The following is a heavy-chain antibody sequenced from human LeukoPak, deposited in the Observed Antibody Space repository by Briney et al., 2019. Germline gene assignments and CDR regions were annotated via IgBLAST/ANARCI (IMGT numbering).Heavy chain of an antibody. V-gene: IGHV3-48*03. Sequence: GGSLRLSCAASGFTFSSYAMNWVRQAPGKGLEWVSYISSSGTTIYYADSVKGRFTISRDNAKNSLYLQMNSLRAEDTAVYYCARGLLLAAAGTGVDYWGQGTLVSVSS. D-gene: IGHD6-13*01. CDR3: ARGLLLAAAGTGVDY. CDR1: GFTFSSYA. CDR2: ISSSGTTI. J-gene: IGHJ4*02.